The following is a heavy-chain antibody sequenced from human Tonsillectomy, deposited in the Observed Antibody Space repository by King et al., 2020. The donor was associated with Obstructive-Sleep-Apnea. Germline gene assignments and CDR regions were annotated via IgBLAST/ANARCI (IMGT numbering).Heavy chain of an antibody. CDR3: AKDITGTT. CDR2: ITVSASGGHI. CDR1: GFTFSRHD. Sequence: VQLVESGGGLVQPGGSLRLSCAASGFTFSRHDMTWVRQAPGKGLDWVSAITVSASGGHIYYADSVKGRFTISRDNSKNTLYLQMNSLRAEDTAVYFCAKDITGTTWGQGTLVTVSS. V-gene: IGHV3-23*04. J-gene: IGHJ4*02. D-gene: IGHD1-7*01.